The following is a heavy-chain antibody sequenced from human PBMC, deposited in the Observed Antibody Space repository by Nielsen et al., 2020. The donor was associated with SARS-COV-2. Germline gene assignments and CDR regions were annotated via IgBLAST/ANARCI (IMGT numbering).Heavy chain of an antibody. CDR1: GGSFSGYY. V-gene: IGHV4-34*01. Sequence: SETLSLTCAVYGGSFSGYYWSWIRQLQGKGLEWIGEINHSGSTNYNPSLKSRVTIPVDTSKNQFSLKLSSVTAADTAVYYCARGVVVPAASMDVWGKGTTVTVSS. D-gene: IGHD2-2*01. CDR2: INHSGST. CDR3: ARGVVVPAASMDV. J-gene: IGHJ6*03.